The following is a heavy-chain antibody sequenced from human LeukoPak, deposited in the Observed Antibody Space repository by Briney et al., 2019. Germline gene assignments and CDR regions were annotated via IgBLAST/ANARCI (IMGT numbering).Heavy chain of an antibody. CDR3: AKDLSGFQRYGDY. V-gene: IGHV3-48*04. D-gene: IGHD2/OR15-2a*01. CDR1: GFTFSSYS. Sequence: GGSLRLSCAASGFTFSSYSMNWVRQAPGKGLEWVSYFSSSGAVIYYADSVKGRFSMSRDNARNSLFLQMNRLRAEDTAVYYCAKDLSGFQRYGDYWGQGTLVTVSS. CDR2: FSSSGAVI. J-gene: IGHJ4*02.